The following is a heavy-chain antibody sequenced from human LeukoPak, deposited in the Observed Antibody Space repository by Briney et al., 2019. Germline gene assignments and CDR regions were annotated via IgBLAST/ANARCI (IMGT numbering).Heavy chain of an antibody. CDR3: ARGDSSGWYVPYYFDY. D-gene: IGHD6-19*01. J-gene: IGHJ4*02. V-gene: IGHV3-21*01. CDR2: ISSSSSYI. Sequence: GGSLRLSCAASGFTFSSYSMNWVRQAPGKGLEWVSSISSSSSYIYYADSVKGRFTISRDNAKNSLYLQMNGLRAEDTAVYYCARGDSSGWYVPYYFDYWGQGTLVTVSS. CDR1: GFTFSSYS.